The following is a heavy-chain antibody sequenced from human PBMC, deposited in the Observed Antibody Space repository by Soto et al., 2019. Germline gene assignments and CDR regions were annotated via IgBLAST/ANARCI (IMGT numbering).Heavy chain of an antibody. D-gene: IGHD4-17*01. CDR3: ARGGYGDYYYYYGMDV. CDR2: INAGNGNT. Sequence: ASVKVSCKASGYTFTSYAMHWVRQAPGQRLEWMGWINAGNGNTKYSQKFQGRVTITRDTSASTAYMELSSLRSEDTAVYYCARGGYGDYYYYYGMDVWGQGTTVTVSS. J-gene: IGHJ6*02. V-gene: IGHV1-3*01. CDR1: GYTFTSYA.